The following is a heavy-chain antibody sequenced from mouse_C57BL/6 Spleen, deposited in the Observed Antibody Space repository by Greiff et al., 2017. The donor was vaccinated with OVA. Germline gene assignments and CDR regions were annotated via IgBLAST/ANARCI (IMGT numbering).Heavy chain of an antibody. CDR2: ISSGSSTI. CDR1: GFTFSDSG. V-gene: IGHV5-17*01. CDR3: ARTGTGFDY. J-gene: IGHJ2*01. Sequence: EVKLVESGGGLVKPGGSLKLSCAASGFTFSDSGMHWVRQAPEKGLEWVAYISSGSSTIYYADTVKGRFTISRDNANNTLFLQMTRLRSEDTAMYYCARTGTGFDYWGQGTTLTVSS. D-gene: IGHD4-1*01.